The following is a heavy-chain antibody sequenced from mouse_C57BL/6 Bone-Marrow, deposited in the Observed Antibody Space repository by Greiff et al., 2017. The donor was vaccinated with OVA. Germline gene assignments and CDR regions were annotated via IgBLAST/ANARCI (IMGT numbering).Heavy chain of an antibody. V-gene: IGHV2-9-1*01. Sequence: VQRVESGPGLVAPSQSLSITCTVSGFSLTSYAISWVRQPPGKGLEWLGVIWTGGGTNYNSALKSRLSISKDNSKSQVFLKMNSLQTDDTARYYCARKGENMGYYAMDYWGQGTSVTVSS. CDR1: GFSLTSYA. CDR2: IWTGGGT. J-gene: IGHJ4*01. CDR3: ARKGENMGYYAMDY. D-gene: IGHD1-1*02.